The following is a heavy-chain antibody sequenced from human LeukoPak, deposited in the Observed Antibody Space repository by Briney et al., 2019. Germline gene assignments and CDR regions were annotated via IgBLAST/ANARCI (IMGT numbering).Heavy chain of an antibody. CDR2: ISSSSTTI. Sequence: PGGSLRLSCAASGFTFSSYSMIWVRQAPGKGLGWVSYISSSSTTIYYADSVKGRFTISRDIAKNSLYLKINSLRAEDTAVYYCARALGYCSSTICYRFDYWGQGTLVTVSS. V-gene: IGHV3-48*04. J-gene: IGHJ4*02. CDR1: GFTFSSYS. CDR3: ARALGYCSSTICYRFDY. D-gene: IGHD2-2*01.